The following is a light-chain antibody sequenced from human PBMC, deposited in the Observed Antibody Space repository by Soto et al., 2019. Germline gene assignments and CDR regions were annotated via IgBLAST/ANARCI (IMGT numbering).Light chain of an antibody. CDR2: ATT. V-gene: IGKV3-20*01. J-gene: IGKJ3*01. CDR1: QSIDNRF. CDR3: HHYGSPST. Sequence: EVELTQSPGTLSLSPGARATLSCRASQSIDNRFLAWYQEKRGQAPRLLIYATTNSASGIPDRFSGSGSGTDFTLAISRLEPVDFAVYYCHHYGSPSTFGPGTKVDVK.